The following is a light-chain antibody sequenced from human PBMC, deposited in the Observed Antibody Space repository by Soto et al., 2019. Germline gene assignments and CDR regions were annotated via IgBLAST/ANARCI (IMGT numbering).Light chain of an antibody. V-gene: IGKV3-15*01. CDR2: LAS. J-gene: IGKJ1*01. Sequence: EIVMTQSPATLSVSPGERATLSCTASHYVYSNVAWFQQRPGQAPRLLIYLASARATGTPARFSGSGSGTEFTLTITSLQSEDFALYYCQQYQNLWTFGQGTEVEI. CDR1: HYVYSN. CDR3: QQYQNLWT.